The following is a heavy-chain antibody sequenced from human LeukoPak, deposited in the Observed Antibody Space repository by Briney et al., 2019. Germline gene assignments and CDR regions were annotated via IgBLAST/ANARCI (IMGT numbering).Heavy chain of an antibody. J-gene: IGHJ4*02. D-gene: IGHD3-10*01. CDR1: GGSISSGGYS. V-gene: IGHV4-30-4*07. Sequence: SQTPSLTCAVSGGSISSGGYSWSWIRQPPGKGLEWIGYIYYSGSTYYNPSLKSRVTISVDTSKNQFSLKLSSVTAADTAVYYCARDQYYYGSGSYGLDYWGQGTLVTVSS. CDR2: IYYSGST. CDR3: ARDQYYYGSGSYGLDY.